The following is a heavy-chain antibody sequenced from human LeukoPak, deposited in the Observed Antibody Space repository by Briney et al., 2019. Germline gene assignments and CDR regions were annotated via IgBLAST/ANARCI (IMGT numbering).Heavy chain of an antibody. Sequence: KPSETLSLTCTVSGGSISSYYWSWIRQPPGKGLEWIGYIYYSGSTNYNPSLKSRVTISVDTSKNQFSLKLSSVTAADTAVYYCARGGLTWGADHGMDVWGQGTTVTVSS. D-gene: IGHD3-16*01. J-gene: IGHJ6*02. CDR2: IYYSGST. CDR3: ARGGLTWGADHGMDV. V-gene: IGHV4-59*01. CDR1: GGSISSYY.